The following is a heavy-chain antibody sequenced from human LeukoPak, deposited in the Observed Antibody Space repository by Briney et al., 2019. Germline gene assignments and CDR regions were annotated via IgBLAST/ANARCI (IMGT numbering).Heavy chain of an antibody. V-gene: IGHV4-34*01. Sequence: SETLSLTCAVYGGSFSGYYWSWIRQPPGKGLEWIGEINHSGSTNYNPSLASRVSISVDTSKNQFSLRLTSVTAADTAVYYCAASDYYYYYMDVWGRGTPVTVSS. CDR2: INHSGST. D-gene: IGHD6-19*01. J-gene: IGHJ6*03. CDR3: AASDYYYYYMDV. CDR1: GGSFSGYY.